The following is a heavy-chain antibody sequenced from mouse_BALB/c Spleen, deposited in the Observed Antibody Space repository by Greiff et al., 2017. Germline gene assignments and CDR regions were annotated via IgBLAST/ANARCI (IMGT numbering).Heavy chain of an antibody. V-gene: IGHV2-2*02. CDR2: IWSGGST. CDR1: GFSLTSYG. D-gene: IGHD1-1*01. CDR3: ARNYLYGSKGFAY. Sequence: QVQLKESGPGLVQPSQSLSITCTASGFSLTSYGVHWVRQSPGKGLEWLGVIWSGGSTDYNAAFISRLSISNENSKSQGFFKMNSLQANDTAIYYWARNYLYGSKGFAYWGQGTLVTVSA. J-gene: IGHJ3*01.